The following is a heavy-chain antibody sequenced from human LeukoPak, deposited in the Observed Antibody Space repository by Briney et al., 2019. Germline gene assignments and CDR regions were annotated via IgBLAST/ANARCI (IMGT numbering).Heavy chain of an antibody. Sequence: GGSLRLSCAASGFTFSSYGMHWVRQAPGKGLEWVAFIRYDGSNKYYADSVKGRFTISRDNSKNTLYLQMNSLRAEDTAVYYCARGPKKNDFWSGYSLDYWGQGTLVTVSS. CDR2: IRYDGSNK. J-gene: IGHJ4*02. CDR3: ARGPKKNDFWSGYSLDY. D-gene: IGHD3-3*01. V-gene: IGHV3-30*02. CDR1: GFTFSSYG.